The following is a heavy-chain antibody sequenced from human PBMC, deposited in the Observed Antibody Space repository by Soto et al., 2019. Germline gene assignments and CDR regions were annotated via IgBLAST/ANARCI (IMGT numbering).Heavy chain of an antibody. CDR1: GFSFRSYA. Sequence: EVLLLESGGGLVHPGGSLRLSCAGSGFSFRSYAIAWVRQAPGKGLEWVAAISGDAATTSYAESVKGRFAISRDNSKSTLYLQRSSLRVEDTAVYYFASDRFRTASSCYFTWGQGTLVTVSS. V-gene: IGHV3-23*01. CDR2: ISGDAATT. D-gene: IGHD2-2*01. CDR3: ASDRFRTASSCYFT. J-gene: IGHJ5*02.